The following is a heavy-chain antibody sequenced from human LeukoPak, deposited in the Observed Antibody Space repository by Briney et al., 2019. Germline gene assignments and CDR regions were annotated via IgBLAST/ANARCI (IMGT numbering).Heavy chain of an antibody. CDR2: IYYSGST. V-gene: IGHV4-39*07. J-gene: IGHJ4*02. CDR3: ARVDRTWIQLWSFDY. CDR1: GGSISSSSYY. Sequence: PSETLSLTCTVSGGSISSSSYYWGWIRQPPGKGLEWIGSIYYSGSTYYNPSLKSRVTISVDTSKNQFSLKLSSVTATDTAVYYCARVDRTWIQLWSFDYWGQGTLVTVSS. D-gene: IGHD5-18*01.